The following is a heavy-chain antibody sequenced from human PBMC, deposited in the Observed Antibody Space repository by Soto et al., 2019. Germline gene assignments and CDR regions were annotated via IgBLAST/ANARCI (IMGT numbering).Heavy chain of an antibody. CDR1: DDSINSDKYY. V-gene: IGHV4-39*01. Sequence: QLQLQESGPGLVKPSETLSLTCSVSDDSINSDKYYWGWIRQPPGKGLEWIGSIYYRGNAYYNPSLQTRVTISLDKSRSQFSLKLNSVTAAVSAVYFCARLEGLATIAYYFDFWGPGALVTFSS. J-gene: IGHJ4*02. CDR2: IYYRGNA. D-gene: IGHD3-9*01. CDR3: ARLEGLATIAYYFDF.